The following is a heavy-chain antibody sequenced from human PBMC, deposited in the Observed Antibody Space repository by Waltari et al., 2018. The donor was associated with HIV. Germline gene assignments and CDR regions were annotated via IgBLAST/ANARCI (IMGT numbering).Heavy chain of an antibody. V-gene: IGHV4-39*01. Sequence: QSQLQESDPGLVKPSETLSLTCTVSGGSISSNYYFWAWVRQPPGKGLEWIGTISHTVGTTYYNPSLKIRVIISVDTSKDQSSLKLSSMTATDTAVYYCARQRGSGLWYFDLWGRGTLVSVSS. D-gene: IGHD3-10*01. J-gene: IGHJ2*01. CDR3: ARQRGSGLWYFDL. CDR1: GGSISSNYYF. CDR2: ISHTVGTT.